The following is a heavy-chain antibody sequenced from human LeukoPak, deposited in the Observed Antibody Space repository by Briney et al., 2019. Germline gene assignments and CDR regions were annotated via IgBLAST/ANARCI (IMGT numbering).Heavy chain of an antibody. CDR2: ISGSGGST. J-gene: IGHJ6*03. CDR3: AKDLSYSGWLVQFYYYYYYMDV. D-gene: IGHD6-19*01. V-gene: IGHV3-23*01. Sequence: GGSLRLSCAASGFTFSSYGMSWVRQAPGKGLEWVSAISGSGGSTYYADSVKGRFTISRDNSKNTLYLQMNSLRAEDTAVYYCAKDLSYSGWLVQFYYYYYYMDVWGKGTTVTISS. CDR1: GFTFSSYG.